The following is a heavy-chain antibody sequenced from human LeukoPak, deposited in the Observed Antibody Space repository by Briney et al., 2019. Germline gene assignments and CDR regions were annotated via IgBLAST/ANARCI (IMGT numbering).Heavy chain of an antibody. CDR1: GYTFTGYY. Sequence: ASVKVSCKASGYTFTGYYMHWVRQAPGQGLEWMGWINPNSGGTNYAQKFQGRVTMTRDTSISTAYMELSRLRSDDTAVYYCAITMIVVWYFDYWGQGTLVTVSS. CDR3: AITMIVVWYFDY. V-gene: IGHV1-2*02. J-gene: IGHJ4*02. D-gene: IGHD3-22*01. CDR2: INPNSGGT.